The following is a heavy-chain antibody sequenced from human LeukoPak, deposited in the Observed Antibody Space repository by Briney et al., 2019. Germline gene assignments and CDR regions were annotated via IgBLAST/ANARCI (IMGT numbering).Heavy chain of an antibody. D-gene: IGHD3-3*01. CDR3: ARDRITIFGVVNYNWFDP. V-gene: IGHV4-34*01. CDR1: GDSTSNFY. Sequence: PSETLSLTCTVSGDSTSNFYWNWIRQSPGKGLEWIGEINHSGSTNYNPSLKSRVTISVDTSKNQFSLKLSSVTAADTAVYYCARDRITIFGVVNYNWFDPWGQGTLVTVSS. J-gene: IGHJ5*02. CDR2: INHSGST.